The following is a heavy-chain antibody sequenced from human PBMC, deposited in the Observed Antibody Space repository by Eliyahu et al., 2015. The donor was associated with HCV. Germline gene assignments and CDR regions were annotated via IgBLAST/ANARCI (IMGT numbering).Heavy chain of an antibody. CDR2: VNPDSGGT. J-gene: IGHJ4*02. D-gene: IGHD4-17*01. V-gene: IGHV1-2*04. CDR1: GYTFTGYY. CDR3: ARGSPDGDHRKSFDY. Sequence: QVQLEQSGAEVKKPGASVKVSCKASGYTFTGYYMHWVRQAPWPGAGGVGWVNPDSGGTSYVQKFQGWVTMTRDTSTSTAYMELSRLRSDDTAVYYCARGSPDGDHRKSFDYWGQGTLVTVSS.